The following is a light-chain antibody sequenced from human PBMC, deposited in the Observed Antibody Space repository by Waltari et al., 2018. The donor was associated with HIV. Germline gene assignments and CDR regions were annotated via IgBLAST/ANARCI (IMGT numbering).Light chain of an antibody. CDR2: GTS. CDR3: QQYCSPPYT. J-gene: IGKJ2*01. V-gene: IGKV3-20*01. CDR1: QSATTDY. Sequence: EIQLTQSPGTLSLSPGTTAPLACRASQSATTDYLAWYQQKPGQAPRLLIYGTSTRATGIPDRFSGSGSGTNFSLTINKLEPEDVEVYWCQQYCSPPYTFGRGTIVEI.